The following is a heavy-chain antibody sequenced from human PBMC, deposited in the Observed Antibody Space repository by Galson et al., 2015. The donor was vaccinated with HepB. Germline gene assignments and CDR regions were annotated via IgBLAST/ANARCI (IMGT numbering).Heavy chain of an antibody. D-gene: IGHD6-19*01. Sequence: SVKVSCKASGYTFTSYAMHWVRQAPGQRLEWMGWINAGNGNTKYSQKFQGRVTITRDTSASTAYMELSSLRSEDTAVYYCARDLIAVAGLLVWGQGTLVTVSS. CDR1: GYTFTSYA. V-gene: IGHV1-3*01. CDR2: INAGNGNT. CDR3: ARDLIAVAGLLV. J-gene: IGHJ1*01.